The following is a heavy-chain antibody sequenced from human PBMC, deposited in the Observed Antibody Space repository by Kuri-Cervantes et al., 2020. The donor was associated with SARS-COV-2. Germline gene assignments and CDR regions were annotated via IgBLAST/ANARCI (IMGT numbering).Heavy chain of an antibody. J-gene: IGHJ4*02. Sequence: ASVKVSCKASGYTFTDYYMHWVRQAPGQGLEWMGIIDPSGGTGNNAQNFQGRVTMTRDTSTSTVDLDLSSLRSDDTAVYYCARGRAGGYLDLWGQGTLVTVSS. CDR1: GYTFTDYY. CDR2: IDPSGGTG. D-gene: IGHD6-19*01. V-gene: IGHV1-46*01. CDR3: ARGRAGGYLDL.